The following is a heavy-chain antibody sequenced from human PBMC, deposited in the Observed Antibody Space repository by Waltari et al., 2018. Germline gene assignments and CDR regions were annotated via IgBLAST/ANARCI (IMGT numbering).Heavy chain of an antibody. J-gene: IGHJ3*02. CDR3: ARDQGNYYHSSGYYSAFDI. V-gene: IGHV3-7*01. CDR2: IKPDGYEK. CDR1: GFTFSSYW. D-gene: IGHD3-22*01. Sequence: EVQLVESGGNLVQPGGSLRLSCAASGFTFSSYWMTWVRQAPGQGLEWVANIKPDGYEKYYVDSVKGRFTISRDNAKNSLYLQMDSLRAEDTAVYYCARDQGNYYHSSGYYSAFDIWGQGTMVTVSS.